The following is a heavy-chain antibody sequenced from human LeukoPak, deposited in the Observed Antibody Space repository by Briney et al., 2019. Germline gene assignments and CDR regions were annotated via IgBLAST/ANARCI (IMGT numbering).Heavy chain of an antibody. D-gene: IGHD1-1*01. J-gene: IGHJ4*02. V-gene: IGHV6-1*01. CDR2: TYYRSKWYT. CDR3: ARSTGPIDY. Sequence: SQTLSLTCAISGDSVSSNSAAWNWIRQSPSRGLEWLGRTYYRSKWYTYYAVSVKSRISINRDTSKNQISLQLNAVTPEDTAVYYCARSTGPIDYWGQGTLVTVSS. CDR1: GDSVSSNSAA.